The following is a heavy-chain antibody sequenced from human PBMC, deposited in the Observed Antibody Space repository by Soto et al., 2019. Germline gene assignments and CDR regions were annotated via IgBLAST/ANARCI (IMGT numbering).Heavy chain of an antibody. CDR3: ARGRLIVVVVAATPLDV. CDR2: IIPIFGTA. J-gene: IGHJ6*02. Sequence: SVKVSWKASGGPFSRYAISWVRQAPGQGLEWMGGIIPIFGTANYAQKFQGRVTITADDSTSTAYMELSSLRSEDTAVYYCARGRLIVVVVAATPLDVWGQGTTVTVSS. V-gene: IGHV1-69*13. CDR1: GGPFSRYA. D-gene: IGHD2-15*01.